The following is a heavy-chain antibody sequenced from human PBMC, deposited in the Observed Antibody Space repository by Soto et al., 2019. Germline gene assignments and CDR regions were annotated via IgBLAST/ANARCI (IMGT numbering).Heavy chain of an antibody. Sequence: EVQLVESGGGLVKPGGSLRLSCAASGFTFSSYSMNWVRQAPGKGLEWVSSISSSSSYIYYAGSVKGRFTISRDNAKNSLYLQMNSLRAEDTAVYYCAIDTRYEGYMDVWGKGTTVTVSS. CDR3: AIDTRYEGYMDV. J-gene: IGHJ6*03. V-gene: IGHV3-21*01. CDR1: GFTFSSYS. CDR2: ISSSSSYI. D-gene: IGHD1-1*01.